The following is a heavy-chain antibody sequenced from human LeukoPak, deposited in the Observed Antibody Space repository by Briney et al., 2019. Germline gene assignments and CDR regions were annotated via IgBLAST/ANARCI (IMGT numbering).Heavy chain of an antibody. D-gene: IGHD1-7*01. CDR3: MTLSTTTLNYRRGDF. Sequence: SETLSLTCTVSGGSISSDSYYWGWIRQPPGKGLQWIGCIYYSGSTYYKPSLKSRVTISVDTSKNQFSLKLTSVTAADTAVYYHMTLSTTTLNYRRGDFWGPGTLVPVSS. CDR1: GGSISSDSYY. CDR2: IYYSGST. J-gene: IGHJ4*02. V-gene: IGHV4-39*01.